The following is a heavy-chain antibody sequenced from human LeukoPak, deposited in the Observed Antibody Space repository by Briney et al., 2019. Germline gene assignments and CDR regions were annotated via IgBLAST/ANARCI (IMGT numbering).Heavy chain of an antibody. CDR2: IYYSGST. CDR3: ARENGDYADGPDFDY. J-gene: IGHJ4*02. Sequence: SETLSLTCTVSGGSISSYYWSWLRQPPGKGLGWIGYIYYSGSTNYNPSLKSRVTISVDTSKNQFSLKLSSVTAADTAVYYCARENGDYADGPDFDYWGQGTLVTVSS. D-gene: IGHD4-17*01. V-gene: IGHV4-59*01. CDR1: GGSISSYY.